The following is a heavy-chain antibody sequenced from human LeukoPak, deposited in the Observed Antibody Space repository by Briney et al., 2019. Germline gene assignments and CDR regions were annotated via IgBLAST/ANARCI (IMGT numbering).Heavy chain of an antibody. CDR2: INSDGSST. V-gene: IGHV3-74*03. CDR3: ARAASCGGDCSSSYLQH. Sequence: GGSLGLSCAASGFTFSNYWMHWVRQAPGEGLVWVSRINSDGSSTTFADSVKGRFSISRDNAKNALYLQMNSLRAEDTAVYYCARAASCGGDCSSSYLQHWGQGALVTVSS. CDR1: GFTFSNYW. J-gene: IGHJ1*01. D-gene: IGHD2-21*02.